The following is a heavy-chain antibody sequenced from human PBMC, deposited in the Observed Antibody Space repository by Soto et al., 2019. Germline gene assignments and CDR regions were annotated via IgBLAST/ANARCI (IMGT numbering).Heavy chain of an antibody. V-gene: IGHV1-69*13. D-gene: IGHD3-22*01. CDR1: GGTFSRSA. CDR3: AASRYYCDSNVYYVLDY. J-gene: IGHJ4*01. Sequence: SVKVSCKASGGTFSRSAINCVRQAPGQKHEWMGGIIPIFGTANYAQKFQGRVTITADESTSTAYMELSSLRSEDTAVYYCAASRYYCDSNVYYVLDYWGQGSLVTVSA. CDR2: IIPIFGTA.